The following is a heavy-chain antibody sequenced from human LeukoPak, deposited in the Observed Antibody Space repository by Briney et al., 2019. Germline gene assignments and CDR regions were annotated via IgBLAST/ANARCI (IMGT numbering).Heavy chain of an antibody. D-gene: IGHD4-11*01. J-gene: IGHJ5*02. Sequence: SETLSLTCAVSGGSLSGYWWCWIRQSPGTGLEWIGEISHSGDTNYNPSFESRVAITLDTSNNQSSLHLSSVTAADTAVYYCARTDYSLPWGQGTPVTVSS. CDR1: GGSLSGYW. CDR3: ARTDYSLP. CDR2: ISHSGDT. V-gene: IGHV4-34*01.